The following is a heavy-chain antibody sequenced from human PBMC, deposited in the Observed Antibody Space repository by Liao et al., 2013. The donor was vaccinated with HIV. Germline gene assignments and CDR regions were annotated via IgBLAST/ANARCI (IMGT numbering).Heavy chain of an antibody. Sequence: VQLQESGSTLVKPSETLSLTCTVSGGSVGTHHWSWIRQSPGKGLEWIGHISYSGSANYHSSLKSRVTISLDTSKNQFSLKLSSVTAADTAVYYCARLPHYWGQGTLVTVSS. CDR2: ISYSGSA. CDR1: GGSVGTHH. CDR3: ARLPHY. J-gene: IGHJ4*02. V-gene: IGHV4-59*02. D-gene: IGHD5-18*01.